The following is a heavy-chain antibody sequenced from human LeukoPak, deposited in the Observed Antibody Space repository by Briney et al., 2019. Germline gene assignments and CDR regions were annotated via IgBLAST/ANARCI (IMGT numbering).Heavy chain of an antibody. D-gene: IGHD2-15*01. CDR1: GYTFTCYY. CDR3: ARDRCGGSCYSRAFDI. CDR2: INPSSGGA. J-gene: IGHJ3*02. V-gene: IGHV1-2*04. Sequence: ASVKVSCKASGYTFTCYYMHWVRQAPGQGLEWMGCINPSSGGANYAQKFQGWVTMTRDTSISTAYMELSRLRSDDTAVYYCARDRCGGSCYSRAFDIWGQGTMVTVSS.